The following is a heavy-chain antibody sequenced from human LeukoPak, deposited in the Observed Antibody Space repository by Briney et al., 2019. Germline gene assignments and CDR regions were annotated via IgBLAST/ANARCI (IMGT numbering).Heavy chain of an antibody. D-gene: IGHD1-26*01. CDR2: IKGDGSEK. Sequence: GGSLRLSCAASGFTFSSYWMTWVRQAPGKGLEWVADIKGDGSEKRCEDSVKGRFTVSRDNAKNSLYLQMNSLRVEDTAVYYCASRVGLHYWGQGTLVTVSS. CDR1: GFTFSSYW. CDR3: ASRVGLHY. J-gene: IGHJ4*02. V-gene: IGHV3-7*03.